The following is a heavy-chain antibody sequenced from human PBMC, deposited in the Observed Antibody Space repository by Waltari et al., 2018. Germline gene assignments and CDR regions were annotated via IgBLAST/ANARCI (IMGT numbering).Heavy chain of an antibody. D-gene: IGHD3-16*02. Sequence: QVQLQESGPGLVKPSETLSLTCAVSGYSISSGYYWGWIRQPPGKGLEWIGSIYHSGSTYYNPSFKSRVTISVDTSKNQFSLKLSSVTAADTAVYYCARHGDYDYIWGSYRYWFDPWGQGTLVTVSS. V-gene: IGHV4-38-2*01. CDR3: ARHGDYDYIWGSYRYWFDP. CDR2: IYHSGST. CDR1: GYSISSGYY. J-gene: IGHJ5*02.